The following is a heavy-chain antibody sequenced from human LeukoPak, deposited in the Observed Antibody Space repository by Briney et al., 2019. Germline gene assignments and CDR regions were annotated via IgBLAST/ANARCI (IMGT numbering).Heavy chain of an antibody. V-gene: IGHV3-7*01. CDR2: IKQGGSEK. J-gene: IGHJ4*02. D-gene: IGHD3-10*01. CDR1: GFTFSSYW. Sequence: GGSLRLSCAASGFTFSSYWMSWVRQAPGKGLEWVANIKQGGSEKYYVDSVKGRFTISRDNAKNSLYLQMNSLRAEDTAEYYCARDSYSVRGVRSFDYWGQGTLVTVSS. CDR3: ARDSYSVRGVRSFDY.